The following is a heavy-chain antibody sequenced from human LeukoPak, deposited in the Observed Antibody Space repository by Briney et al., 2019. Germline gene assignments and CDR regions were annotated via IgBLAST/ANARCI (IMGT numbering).Heavy chain of an antibody. CDR2: IHHSGST. Sequence: SETLSLTCAVYGGSFSGYYWSWIRHPPGKGLEWIGEIHHSGSTNYNPSLKSRVTISVDTSKNQFSLKLSSVTAADTAVYYCARGRTWYKNWGQGTLVTVSS. J-gene: IGHJ4*02. CDR1: GGSFSGYY. D-gene: IGHD1-1*01. V-gene: IGHV4-34*01. CDR3: ARGRTWYKN.